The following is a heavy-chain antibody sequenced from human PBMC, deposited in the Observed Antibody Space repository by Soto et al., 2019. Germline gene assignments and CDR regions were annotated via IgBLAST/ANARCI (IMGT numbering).Heavy chain of an antibody. D-gene: IGHD6-6*01. CDR1: GGSISTTSDY. CDR3: ARRAHSSASVGY. Sequence: SETQSLTCTVSGGSISTTSDYWDWIRRPPGKGLEWIGSIYYSGTTYYNPSLKSRVTISVDTAENQFSLKLSSVTAADTAVYFCARRAHSSASVGYWGQGTLVTVSS. V-gene: IGHV4-39*01. J-gene: IGHJ4*02. CDR2: IYYSGTT.